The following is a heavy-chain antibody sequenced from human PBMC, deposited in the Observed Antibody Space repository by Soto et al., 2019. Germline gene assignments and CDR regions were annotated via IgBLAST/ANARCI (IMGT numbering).Heavy chain of an antibody. CDR1: GGSISSYY. J-gene: IGHJ6*02. Sequence: LSLTCTVSGGSISSYYWSWIRQPPGKGLEWIGYIYYSGSTNYNPSLKSRVTISVDTSKNQFSLKLSSVAAADTAVYYCARDAPNYDFWSGYSGVAGMDVWGQGTTVTVSS. V-gene: IGHV4-59*01. D-gene: IGHD3-3*01. CDR2: IYYSGST. CDR3: ARDAPNYDFWSGYSGVAGMDV.